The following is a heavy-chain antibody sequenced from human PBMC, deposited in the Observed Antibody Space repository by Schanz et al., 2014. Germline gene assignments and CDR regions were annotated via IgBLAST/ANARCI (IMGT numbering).Heavy chain of an antibody. D-gene: IGHD3-9*01. CDR3: AKAADWPVTRFDP. Sequence: EVQLLESGGGLVQPGGSLKLSCAASGLIFSNYVMSWVRQAPGKGLEWVSAINTGVNTYYADSVRGRFTMSRDNSKNTLYLQMSSLRADDTAVYYCAKAADWPVTRFDPWGRGTLVTVSS. CDR1: GLIFSNYV. J-gene: IGHJ5*02. V-gene: IGHV3-23*01. CDR2: INTGVNT.